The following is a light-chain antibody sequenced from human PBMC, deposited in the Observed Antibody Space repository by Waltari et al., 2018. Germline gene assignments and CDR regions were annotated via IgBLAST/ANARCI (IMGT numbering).Light chain of an antibody. CDR2: DVS. Sequence: QSALTQPRSVSGSPGQSVTISCTGTSSDVGGYNSGSWYQQDPGKAPKLLIFDVSERPSGVSDRFSGSKSGNTASLTISGLQAEDEADYHCCSFAAGNTVIFGGGTKLTVV. CDR1: SSDVGGYNS. J-gene: IGLJ2*01. CDR3: CSFAAGNTVI. V-gene: IGLV2-11*01.